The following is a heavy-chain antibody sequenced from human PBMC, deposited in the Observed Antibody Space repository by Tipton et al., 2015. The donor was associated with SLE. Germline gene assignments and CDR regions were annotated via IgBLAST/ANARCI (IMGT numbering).Heavy chain of an antibody. J-gene: IGHJ4*02. CDR2: IYHSGST. CDR1: GGSISSSNW. D-gene: IGHD6-19*01. V-gene: IGHV4-4*02. Sequence: SLRLSCAVSGGSISSSNWWSWVRQPPGKGLEWIGEIYHSGSTNYTPSLKSRVTISVDKSTNQFSLKLSSVTAADTAVYYCARERGWDWGQGTLVTVSS. CDR3: ARERGWD.